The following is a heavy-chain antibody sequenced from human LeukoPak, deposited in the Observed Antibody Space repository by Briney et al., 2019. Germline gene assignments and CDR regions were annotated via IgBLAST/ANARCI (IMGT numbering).Heavy chain of an antibody. CDR3: AKGDIVVESGGGKFYPLDAFDI. CDR1: GFTFNTYG. D-gene: IGHD2-2*01. J-gene: IGHJ3*02. CDR2: ISYDGSNK. V-gene: IGHV3-30*18. Sequence: GRSLRLSCAASGFTFNTYGIHWVRQAPGEGLEWVAVISYDGSNKYYADSVKGRFTMSRDNSKNTLYLQMNSLRTEDTAVYYCAKGDIVVESGGGKFYPLDAFDIWGQGTMVTVSS.